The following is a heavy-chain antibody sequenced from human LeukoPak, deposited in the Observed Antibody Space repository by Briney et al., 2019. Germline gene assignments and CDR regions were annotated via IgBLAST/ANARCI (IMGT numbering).Heavy chain of an antibody. CDR1: GFTFTNYW. Sequence: PGGSLRLSCVASGFTFTNYWMSWVRQAPGKGLEWVASIKEDGSDKRYVDAVKGRFTMSRDNTKNSLYVQMSSLRAEDTAVYYCARLKDAVTIFDCWGQEILVTVSS. V-gene: IGHV3-7*01. J-gene: IGHJ5*01. CDR3: ARLKDAVTIFDC. D-gene: IGHD4-17*01. CDR2: IKEDGSDK.